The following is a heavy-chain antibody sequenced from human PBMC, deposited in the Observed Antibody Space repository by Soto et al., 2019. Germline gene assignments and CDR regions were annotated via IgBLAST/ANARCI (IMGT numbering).Heavy chain of an antibody. D-gene: IGHD6-19*01. CDR1: GFTFSGYG. V-gene: IGHV3-30*18. CDR2: ISNDGSNK. CDR3: AKDRVSAHNNGWPQGS. J-gene: IGHJ4*02. Sequence: QVQLVESGGGVVQPATSLRLSCAASGFTFSGYGMHWVRQAPGKGLEWGAVISNDGSNKYYGDSVKGRFTISRDNSKNTLFLQMNSLRADDTAVYYCAKDRVSAHNNGWPQGSWGQGTQVTVSS.